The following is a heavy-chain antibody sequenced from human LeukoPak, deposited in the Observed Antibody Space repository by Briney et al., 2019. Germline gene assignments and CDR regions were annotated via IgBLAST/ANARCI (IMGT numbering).Heavy chain of an antibody. Sequence: GGSLRLSCAASGFTFSSYAMSWVRQAPGKGLEWVSTITGSGTNTYYADSVKGRFTISRDNSKNTLYLQTNSLRVEDTAVYYRAKRDDYYFDCWGQGTLVTVFS. CDR3: AKRDDYYFDC. V-gene: IGHV3-23*01. J-gene: IGHJ4*02. D-gene: IGHD5-24*01. CDR1: GFTFSSYA. CDR2: ITGSGTNT.